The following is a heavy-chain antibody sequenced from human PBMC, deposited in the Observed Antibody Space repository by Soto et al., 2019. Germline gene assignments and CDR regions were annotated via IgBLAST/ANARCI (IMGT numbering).Heavy chain of an antibody. CDR3: LRGRYGSQIH. D-gene: IGHD3-10*01. V-gene: IGHV3-53*04. CDR2: LYSGGAT. CDR1: GFIVSSNY. Sequence: EVRLVESGGGLVQPGGSLRLSCAASGFIVSSNYMTWVRQAPGKGLEWGSLLYSGGATPYAASVKGRFTISSHSSQNTLFLQMNSLSPENTATYFCLRGRYGSQIHWGQGTKVTVSS. J-gene: IGHJ4*02.